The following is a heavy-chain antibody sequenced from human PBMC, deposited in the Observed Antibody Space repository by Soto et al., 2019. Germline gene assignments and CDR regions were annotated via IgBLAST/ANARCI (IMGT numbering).Heavy chain of an antibody. CDR1: GGSLSSYY. V-gene: IGHV4-59*01. D-gene: IGHD3-10*01. CDR3: ARRVKYGSGRRPAYYFDY. J-gene: IGHJ4*02. Sequence: NPSETLSLTCTVSGGSLSSYYWSWIRQPPGKGLEWIGHIYSSGSTNYNPSLKSRVTISVDTSKNQFSLKLRSVTAADTAVYYCARRVKYGSGRRPAYYFDYWGQGTLVTVSS. CDR2: IYSSGST.